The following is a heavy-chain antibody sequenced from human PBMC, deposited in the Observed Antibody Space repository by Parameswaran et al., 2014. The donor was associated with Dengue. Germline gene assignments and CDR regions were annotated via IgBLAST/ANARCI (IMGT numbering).Heavy chain of an antibody. Sequence: VRQMPGKGLEWVAVISYDGSNKYYADSVKGRFTISRDNSKNTLYLQMNSLRAEDTAVYYCARDGLIVVVPAAKLVNYYYGMDVWGQGTTVTVSS. CDR2: ISYDGSNK. D-gene: IGHD2-2*01. J-gene: IGHJ6*02. V-gene: IGHV3-30-3*01. CDR3: ARDGLIVVVPAAKLVNYYYGMDV.